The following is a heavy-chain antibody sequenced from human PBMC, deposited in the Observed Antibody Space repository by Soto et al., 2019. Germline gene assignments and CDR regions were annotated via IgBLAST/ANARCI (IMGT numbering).Heavy chain of an antibody. CDR1: GGSISSGGYY. CDR2: IYYSGST. D-gene: IGHD3-3*01. Sequence: QVQLQESGPGLVKPSQTLSLTCTVSGGSISSGGYYWSWIRQHPGKGLEWIGYIYYSGSTYYNPSLKSRVTISVDTSKNQFSLKLSSVTAADTAVYYCASLRTIFGVVIMGDYFDYWGQGTLVTVSS. V-gene: IGHV4-31*03. CDR3: ASLRTIFGVVIMGDYFDY. J-gene: IGHJ4*02.